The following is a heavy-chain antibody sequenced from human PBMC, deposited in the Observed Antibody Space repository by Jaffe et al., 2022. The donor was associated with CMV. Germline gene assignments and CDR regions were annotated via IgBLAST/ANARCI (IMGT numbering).Heavy chain of an antibody. CDR1: GFTFSNAW. CDR2: IKSKTDGGTT. CDR3: TTDFSTTRDAFDI. V-gene: IGHV3-15*01. J-gene: IGHJ3*02. D-gene: IGHD2-2*01. Sequence: EVQLVESGGGLVKPGGSLRLSCAASGFTFSNAWMSWVRQAPGKGLEWVGRIKSKTDGGTTDYAAPVKGRFTISRDDSKNTLYLQMNSLKTEDTAVYYCTTDFSTTRDAFDIWGQGTMVTVSS.